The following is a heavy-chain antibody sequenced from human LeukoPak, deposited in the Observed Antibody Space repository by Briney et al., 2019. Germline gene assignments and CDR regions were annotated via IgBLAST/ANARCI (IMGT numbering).Heavy chain of an antibody. CDR3: AKERAVTMIVVVITTGFDY. V-gene: IGHV3-23*01. Sequence: SGGSLRLSWAASGFTFSSYAMSWVRQAPGKGLEWVSAISGSGGSTYYADSVKGQFTISRDNSKNTLYLQMNSLRAEDTAVYYCAKERAVTMIVVVITTGFDYWGQGTLVTVSS. CDR1: GFTFSSYA. J-gene: IGHJ4*02. D-gene: IGHD3-22*01. CDR2: ISGSGGST.